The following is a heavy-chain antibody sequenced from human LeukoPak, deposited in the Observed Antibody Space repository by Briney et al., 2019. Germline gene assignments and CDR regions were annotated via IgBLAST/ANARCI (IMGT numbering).Heavy chain of an antibody. CDR2: ISAYNGNI. J-gene: IGHJ4*02. CDR1: GYTFISYG. D-gene: IGHD3-3*01. V-gene: IGHV1-18*01. CDR3: ASMSGYYPSYYFDY. Sequence: ASVKVSCKASGYTFISYGITWVRQAPGQGLEWLGWISAYNGNIDYAQKLQGRVTLTTDTSTSTAYMEVWSLRSDDTAVYYCASMSGYYPSYYFDYWGQGTLVTVSS.